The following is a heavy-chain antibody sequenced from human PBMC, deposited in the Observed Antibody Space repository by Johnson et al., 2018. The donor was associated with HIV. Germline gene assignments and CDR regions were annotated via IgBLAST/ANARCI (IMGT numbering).Heavy chain of an antibody. CDR2: INWNGGRT. CDR3: VRGRGSYGGAGAFDI. D-gene: IGHD3-10*01. CDR1: GFTFDEYG. V-gene: IGHV3-20*04. Sequence: MQLVESGGGVVRPGGSLRLSCAASGFTFDEYGMSWVRQAPGKGLEWASGINWNGGRTGYADSMKGRFTSSRDNAKNSLYLQMNSLRAEDTALYYCVRGRGSYGGAGAFDIWGQGTVVTVSS. J-gene: IGHJ3*02.